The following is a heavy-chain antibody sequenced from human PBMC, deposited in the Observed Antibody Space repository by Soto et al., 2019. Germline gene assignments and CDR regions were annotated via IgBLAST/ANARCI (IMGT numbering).Heavy chain of an antibody. CDR3: ARDYSSSSNYYYYYGMEV. D-gene: IGHD6-6*01. CDR2: IYYSGST. Sequence: QVQLQESGPGLVKPSETLSLTCTVSGGSVSSGSYFWSWIRQPPGKGLEWIGYIYYSGSTNYNPSLKSRVTISVDTSKNQFSLKLSSVTAADTAVYYCARDYSSSSNYYYYYGMEVWGQGTTVTVSS. J-gene: IGHJ6*02. CDR1: GGSVSSGSYF. V-gene: IGHV4-61*01.